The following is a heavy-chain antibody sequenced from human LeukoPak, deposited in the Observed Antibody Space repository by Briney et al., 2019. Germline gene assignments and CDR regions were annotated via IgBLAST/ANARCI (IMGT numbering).Heavy chain of an antibody. J-gene: IGHJ4*02. Sequence: ASVKVSCKASGYTFTGYYMHWVRQAPGQGLEWMGRINPNSGGTNYVQKFQGRVTMTRDTSISTAYMELSRLRSDDTAVYYCARWRFGGSDYYFDYWGQGTLVTVSS. D-gene: IGHD3-10*01. CDR2: INPNSGGT. V-gene: IGHV1-2*06. CDR1: GYTFTGYY. CDR3: ARWRFGGSDYYFDY.